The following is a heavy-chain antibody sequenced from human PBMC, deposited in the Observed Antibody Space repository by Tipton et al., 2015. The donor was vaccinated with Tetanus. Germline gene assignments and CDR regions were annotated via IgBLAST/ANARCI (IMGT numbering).Heavy chain of an antibody. CDR1: GGSISRTNYY. CDR3: ARLSSSANDAHAFDI. Sequence: TLSLTCTVSGGSISRTNYYWGWIRQPPGKGLEWIGSIYDTGNVYYNPALTSRVTMSVDTSKIQFSLKVSSVTAADTAVYYCARLSSSANDAHAFDIWGQGTMVTVSS. D-gene: IGHD3-22*01. J-gene: IGHJ3*02. CDR2: IYDTGNV. V-gene: IGHV4-39*01.